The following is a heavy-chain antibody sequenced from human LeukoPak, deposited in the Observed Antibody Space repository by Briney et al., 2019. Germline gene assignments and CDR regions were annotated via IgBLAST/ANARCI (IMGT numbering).Heavy chain of an antibody. V-gene: IGHV4-59*08. CDR3: ARHDGARLPHSY. Sequence: SETLSLTCSVAGGSIGSYYWSWIRQPPGKGLEWIGYIYYSGRTKYNPSLKSRVTISVDTSKNQFSLKLSSVTAADTAVYYCARHDGARLPHSYWGQGTLITVSS. CDR1: GGSIGSYY. J-gene: IGHJ4*02. D-gene: IGHD6-6*01. CDR2: IYYSGRT.